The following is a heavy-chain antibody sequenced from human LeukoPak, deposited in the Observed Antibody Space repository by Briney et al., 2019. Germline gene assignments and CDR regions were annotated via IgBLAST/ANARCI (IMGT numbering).Heavy chain of an antibody. Sequence: GGSLRLSCAASGFTFSSYGRHWVRQAPGKGLEWVAFIRYDGSNKYYADSVEGRFTISRDNSKNTLYLQMNSLRAEDTAVYYCAKAAIDYGDLPYYYYYYYMDVWGKGTTVTVSS. J-gene: IGHJ6*03. V-gene: IGHV3-30*02. CDR2: IRYDGSNK. D-gene: IGHD4-17*01. CDR3: AKAAIDYGDLPYYYYYYYMDV. CDR1: GFTFSSYG.